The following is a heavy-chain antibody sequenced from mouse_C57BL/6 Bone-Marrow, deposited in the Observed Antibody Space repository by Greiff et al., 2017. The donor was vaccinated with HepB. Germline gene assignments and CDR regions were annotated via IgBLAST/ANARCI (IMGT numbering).Heavy chain of an antibody. CDR3: TRSWEYYGFAY. CDR2: IDPETGGT. D-gene: IGHD1-2*01. CDR1: GYTFTDYE. J-gene: IGHJ3*01. V-gene: IGHV1-15*01. Sequence: QVQLQQSGAELVRPGASVTLSCKASGYTFTDYEMHWVKQTPVHGLEWIGAIDPETGGTAYNQKFKGKAILTADKSSSTAYMELRSLTSEDSAVYYCTRSWEYYGFAYGGQGTLVTVSA.